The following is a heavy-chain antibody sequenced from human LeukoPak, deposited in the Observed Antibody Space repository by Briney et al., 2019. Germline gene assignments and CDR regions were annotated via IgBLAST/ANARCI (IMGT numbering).Heavy chain of an antibody. V-gene: IGHV4-34*01. CDR2: INHSEST. CDR1: GGSFSGYY. J-gene: IGHJ4*02. D-gene: IGHD6-6*01. CDR3: ARAYSSSSNFDY. Sequence: SETLSLTCAVYGGSFSGYYWSWIRQPPGKGLEWIGEINHSESTNYNPSLKSRVTISVDTSKNQFSLKLSSVTAADTAVYYCARAYSSSSNFDYWGQGTLVTVSS.